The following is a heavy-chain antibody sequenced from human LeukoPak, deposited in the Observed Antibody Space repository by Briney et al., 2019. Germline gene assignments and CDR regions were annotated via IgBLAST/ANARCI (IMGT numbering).Heavy chain of an antibody. J-gene: IGHJ3*02. Sequence: GGSLRLSCAASEFTFSSNGMSWVRQAPGKGLEWVSGISGTGDSTYYADSVKGRFTISRDNSKNTLYLQMNSLRAEDTAVYYCAKDWGAGEGAFDIWGQGTMVTVSS. CDR1: EFTFSSNG. CDR2: ISGTGDST. D-gene: IGHD1-26*01. V-gene: IGHV3-23*01. CDR3: AKDWGAGEGAFDI.